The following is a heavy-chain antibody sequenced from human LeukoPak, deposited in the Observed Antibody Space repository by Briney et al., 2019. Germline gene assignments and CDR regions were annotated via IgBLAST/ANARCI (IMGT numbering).Heavy chain of an antibody. CDR1: GYTFTSYG. V-gene: IGHV1-18*01. CDR3: ARDRASAVWFGELIDY. CDR2: ISAYNGKT. J-gene: IGHJ4*02. D-gene: IGHD3-10*01. Sequence: ASVKVSCKASGYTFTSYGISWGRQSPGQGLEGMGWISAYNGKTNYAQKLQGRVTMTTDTSTSTAYMELRSLRSDDTAVYYCARDRASAVWFGELIDYWGQGTLVTVSS.